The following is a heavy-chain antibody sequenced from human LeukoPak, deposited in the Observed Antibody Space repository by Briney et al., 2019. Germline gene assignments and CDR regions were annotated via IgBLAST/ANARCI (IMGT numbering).Heavy chain of an antibody. D-gene: IGHD2-2*01. CDR3: AREGAYCSSTSFYAFDI. Sequence: SETLSLTCTVSGYSISSGYYWGWIRQPPGKGLEWIGSVYHSGSTYYNPSLKSRVTISVDTSKNQFSLNLSSVTAADTAVYYCAREGAYCSSTSFYAFDIWGQGTMVTVSS. CDR1: GYSISSGYY. CDR2: VYHSGST. J-gene: IGHJ3*02. V-gene: IGHV4-38-2*02.